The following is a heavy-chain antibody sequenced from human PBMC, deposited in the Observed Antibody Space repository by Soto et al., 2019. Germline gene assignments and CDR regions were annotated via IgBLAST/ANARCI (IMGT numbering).Heavy chain of an antibody. J-gene: IGHJ3*02. CDR3: ARGRGPSTVTDAFDI. D-gene: IGHD4-17*01. V-gene: IGHV1-46*01. Sequence: EASVKVSCKASGYTFTSYYMHWVLQAPGQGLEWMGIINPSGGSTSYAQKFQGRVTMTRDTSTSTVYMELSSLRSEDTAVYYCARGRGPSTVTDAFDIWGQGTMVTVSS. CDR1: GYTFTSYY. CDR2: INPSGGST.